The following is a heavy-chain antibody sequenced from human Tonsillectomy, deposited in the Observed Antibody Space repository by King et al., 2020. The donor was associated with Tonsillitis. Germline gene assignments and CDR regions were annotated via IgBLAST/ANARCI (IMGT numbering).Heavy chain of an antibody. CDR3: AGCHCPVTSCYPFDY. CDR2: IYYTGST. CDR1: GDSISSDTYY. V-gene: IGHV4-39*01. Sequence: VQLQESGPGLVKPSETMSLTCTVSGDSISSDTYYWGWIRQPPGKGMEWIATIYYTGSTYYNPSLKSRVTISEDTSKNQFSLKLSSVTAADTAVYYCAGCHCPVTSCYPFDYWGQGTLVAVSS. D-gene: IGHD2-2*01. J-gene: IGHJ4*02.